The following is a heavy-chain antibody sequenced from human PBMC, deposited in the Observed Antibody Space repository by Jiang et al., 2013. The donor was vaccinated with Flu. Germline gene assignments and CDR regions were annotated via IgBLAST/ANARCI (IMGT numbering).Heavy chain of an antibody. CDR2: IYYSGST. CDR3: ARHRATVTSNNWFDP. V-gene: IGHV4-39*01. CDR1: GGSISSSSYY. Sequence: LLKPSETLSLTCTVSGGSISSSSYYWGWIRQPPGKGLEWIGSIYYSGSTYYNPSLKSRVTISVDTSKNQFSLKLSSVTAADTAVYYCARHRATVTSNNWFDPWGQGNPGHRLL. D-gene: IGHD4-11*01. J-gene: IGHJ5*02.